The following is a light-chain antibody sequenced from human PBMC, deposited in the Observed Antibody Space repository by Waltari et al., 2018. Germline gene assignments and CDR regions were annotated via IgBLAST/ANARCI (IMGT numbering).Light chain of an antibody. CDR3: QSADSSGTYVI. CDR2: RDT. J-gene: IGLJ2*01. V-gene: IGLV3-25*03. CDR1: ALPKQH. Sequence: YELTQPPSVSVSPGQPARTTCSGEALPKQHGFWYQQKPGQAPVLVIHRDTERPSGIPERFSGSNSGTTVTLTITAVQAEDEADYYCQSADSSGTYVIFGGGTKLSVL.